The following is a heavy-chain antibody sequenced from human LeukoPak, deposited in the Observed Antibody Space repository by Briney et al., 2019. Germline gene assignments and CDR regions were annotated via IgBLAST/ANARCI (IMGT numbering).Heavy chain of an antibody. CDR1: GFTFSSYG. Sequence: PGGSLRLSCAASGFTFSSYGMHWVRQAPGKGLEWVAVISYDGSNKYYADSVKGRFTISRDNSKNTLYLQMNSLRAEDTAVYYCAKVTFGELLSPLDYWGQGTLVTVSS. V-gene: IGHV3-30*18. CDR2: ISYDGSNK. J-gene: IGHJ4*02. D-gene: IGHD3-10*01. CDR3: AKVTFGELLSPLDY.